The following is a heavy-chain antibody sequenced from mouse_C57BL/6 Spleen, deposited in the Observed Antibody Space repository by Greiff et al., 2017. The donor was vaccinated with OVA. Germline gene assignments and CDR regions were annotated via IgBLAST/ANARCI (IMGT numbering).Heavy chain of an antibody. CDR3: ARKTTEAY. CDR1: GYAFSSYW. CDR2: IYPGDGDT. Sequence: QVQLKESGAELVKPGASVKISCKASGYAFSSYWMNWVKQRPGKGLEWIGQIYPGDGDTNYNGKFKGKATLTADKSSSTAYMQLSSLTSEDSAVYFCARKTTEAYWGQGTLVTVSA. J-gene: IGHJ3*01. V-gene: IGHV1-80*01. D-gene: IGHD1-1*01.